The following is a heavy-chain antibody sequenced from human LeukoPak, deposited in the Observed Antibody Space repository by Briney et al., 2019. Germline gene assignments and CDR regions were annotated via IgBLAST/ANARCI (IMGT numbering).Heavy chain of an antibody. CDR2: ISGSGGST. CDR3: ARWTLQYYHDSSGYALDY. Sequence: GGSLRLSCAASGFTFSSYAMSWVRRAPGKGLEWVSAISGSGGSTYYADSVKGRFTISRDNSKNTLYLQMNSLRAEDTAVYYCARWTLQYYHDSSGYALDYWRQGTLVTVSS. J-gene: IGHJ4*02. V-gene: IGHV3-23*01. CDR1: GFTFSSYA. D-gene: IGHD3-22*01.